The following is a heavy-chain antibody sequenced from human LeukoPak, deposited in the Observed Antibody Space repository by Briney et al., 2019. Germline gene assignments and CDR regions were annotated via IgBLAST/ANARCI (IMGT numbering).Heavy chain of an antibody. CDR2: IYYSGST. V-gene: IGHV4-31*03. J-gene: IGHJ6*03. Sequence: PSETLSLTCTVSGGSISSGGYYWSWIRQHPGKGLEWIGYIYYSGSTYYNPSLKSRVTISVDTSKNQFSLKLSSVTAADTAVYYCARAPKAYYYYMDVWGKGTTATVSS. CDR1: GGSISSGGYY. CDR3: ARAPKAYYYYMDV.